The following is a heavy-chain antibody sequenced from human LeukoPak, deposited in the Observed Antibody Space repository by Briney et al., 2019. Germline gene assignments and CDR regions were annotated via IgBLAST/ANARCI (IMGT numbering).Heavy chain of an antibody. Sequence: SETLSLTCAVYGGSFSGYYWSWIRQPPVKGLEWIGEINHSGSTNYNPSLKSRVTISVDTSKNQFSLKLSSVTAADTAVYYCARGREYCSSTSCKHNWFDPWGQGTLVTVSS. CDR1: GGSFSGYY. J-gene: IGHJ5*02. CDR3: ARGREYCSSTSCKHNWFDP. CDR2: INHSGST. V-gene: IGHV4-34*01. D-gene: IGHD2-2*01.